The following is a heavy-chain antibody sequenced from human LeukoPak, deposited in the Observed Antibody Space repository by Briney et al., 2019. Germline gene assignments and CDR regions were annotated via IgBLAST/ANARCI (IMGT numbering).Heavy chain of an antibody. CDR3: ARPPGRSSGYYYYFDY. V-gene: IGHV3-30*03. J-gene: IGHJ4*02. CDR2: ISYDGSNK. CDR1: GFTFSSYG. Sequence: GGSLRLSCAASGFTFSSYGMHWVRQAPGKGLEWVAVISYDGSNKYYADSVKGRFTISRDNSKNTLYLQMNSLRAEDTAVYYCARPPGRSSGYYYYFDYWGQGTLVTVSS. D-gene: IGHD3-22*01.